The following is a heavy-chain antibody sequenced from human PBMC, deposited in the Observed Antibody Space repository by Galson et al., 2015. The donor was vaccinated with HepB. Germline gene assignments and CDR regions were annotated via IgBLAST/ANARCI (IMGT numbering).Heavy chain of an antibody. CDR2: IYSGGST. D-gene: IGHD3-10*01. V-gene: IGHV3-66*01. Sequence: SLRLSCAASGFTFSSYAMSWVRQAPGKGLEWVSVIYSGGSTYYADSVKGRFTISRDNSKNTLYLQMNSLRAEDTAVYYCARDRGEAYYFDYWGQGTLVTVSS. J-gene: IGHJ4*02. CDR3: ARDRGEAYYFDY. CDR1: GFTFSSYA.